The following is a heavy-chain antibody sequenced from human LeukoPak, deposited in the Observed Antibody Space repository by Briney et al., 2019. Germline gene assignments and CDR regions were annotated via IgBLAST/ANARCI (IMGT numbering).Heavy chain of an antibody. CDR2: IIPIFGTA. J-gene: IGHJ4*02. Sequence: SVKVSCKASGGTFSSYAISWVRQAPGQGREWMGGIIPIFGTANYAQKFQGRVTITADESTSTAYMELSSLRSEDTAVYYCARDQGLLVPNYYFDYWGQGTLVTVSS. CDR3: ARDQGLLVPNYYFDY. CDR1: GGTFSSYA. D-gene: IGHD6-6*01. V-gene: IGHV1-69*01.